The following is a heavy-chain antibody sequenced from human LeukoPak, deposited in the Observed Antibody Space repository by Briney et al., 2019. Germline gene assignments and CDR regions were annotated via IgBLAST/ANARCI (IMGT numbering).Heavy chain of an antibody. J-gene: IGHJ4*02. CDR3: ARDAKYCSSTSCRKIFDY. CDR2: INHSGST. CDR1: AYSISSGYY. V-gene: IGHV4-34*01. D-gene: IGHD2-2*01. Sequence: SETLSLTCAVSAYSISSGYYWSWIRQPPGKGLEWIGEINHSGSTNYNPSLKSRVTISVDTSKNQFSLKLSSVTAADTAVYYCARDAKYCSSTSCRKIFDYWGQGTLVTVSS.